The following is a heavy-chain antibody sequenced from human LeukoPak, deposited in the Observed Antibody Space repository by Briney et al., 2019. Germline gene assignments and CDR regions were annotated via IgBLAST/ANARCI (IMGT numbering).Heavy chain of an antibody. CDR3: AKVPDSSGYAFYY. Sequence: GGSLRLSCAASGFTFSSYGMHWVRQAPGKGLEWVAVISYDGSNKYYADSVKGRFTISRDNSKNTLYLQMNSLRAEDTAVYYCAKVPDSSGYAFYYWGQGTLVTVSS. J-gene: IGHJ4*02. V-gene: IGHV3-30*18. CDR1: GFTFSSYG. D-gene: IGHD3-22*01. CDR2: ISYDGSNK.